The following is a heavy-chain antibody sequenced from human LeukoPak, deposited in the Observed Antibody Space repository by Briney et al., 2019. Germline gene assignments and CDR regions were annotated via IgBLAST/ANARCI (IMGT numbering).Heavy chain of an antibody. D-gene: IGHD1-7*01. CDR1: GFTFSSYA. CDR2: ISGSGGST. CDR3: AKDRNWNFEYFQH. J-gene: IGHJ1*01. Sequence: GGSLRLSCAASGFTFSSYAMSWARQAPGKGLEWVSAISGSGGSTYYADSVKGRFTISRDNSKNTLYLQMNSLRAEDTAVYYCAKDRNWNFEYFQHWGQGTLVTVSS. V-gene: IGHV3-23*01.